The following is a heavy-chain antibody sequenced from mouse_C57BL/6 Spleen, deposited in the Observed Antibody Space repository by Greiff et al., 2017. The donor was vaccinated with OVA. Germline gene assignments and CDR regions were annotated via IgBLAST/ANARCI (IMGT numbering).Heavy chain of an antibody. CDR2: IDPSASET. CDR1: GYTFTSYW. Sequence: QVQLQQPGAELVRPGSSVKLSCKASGYTFTSYWLPWVKQRPIQGLAWIGNIDPSASETHYHHKFKDKATLTVDKSSSTAYMQLSRLTSEDSAVDDCARGGYGYAFAYWGQGTLVTVSA. J-gene: IGHJ3*01. CDR3: ARGGYGYAFAY. D-gene: IGHD2-2*01. V-gene: IGHV1-52*01.